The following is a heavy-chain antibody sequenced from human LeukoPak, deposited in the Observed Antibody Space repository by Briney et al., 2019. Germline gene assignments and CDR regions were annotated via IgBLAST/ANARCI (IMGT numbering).Heavy chain of an antibody. CDR1: GYTFTSYW. Sequence: AESLKISCKGSGYTFTSYWIGWVRQIPGKGLEWMGIVYPGDSDTRYSPSFQGQVTISADKSITTAYLQWSSLKASDTAMYYCARHSEKGNWFDPWGQGTLVTVSS. CDR3: ARHSEKGNWFDP. J-gene: IGHJ5*02. V-gene: IGHV5-51*01. CDR2: VYPGDSDT.